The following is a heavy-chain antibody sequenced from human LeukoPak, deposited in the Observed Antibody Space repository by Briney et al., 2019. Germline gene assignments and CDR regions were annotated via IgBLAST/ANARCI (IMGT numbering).Heavy chain of an antibody. CDR3: ARVSQEAAVAGSSWFDP. J-gene: IGHJ5*02. CDR1: GYTFTSYY. D-gene: IGHD6-19*01. Sequence: ASVKVSCKASGYTFTSYYMHWVRQAPGQGLEWMGIINPSGGSTSYAQKFQGRVAMTRDMSTSTVYMELSSLRSEDTAVYYCARVSQEAAVAGSSWFDPWGQGTLVTVPS. V-gene: IGHV1-46*01. CDR2: INPSGGST.